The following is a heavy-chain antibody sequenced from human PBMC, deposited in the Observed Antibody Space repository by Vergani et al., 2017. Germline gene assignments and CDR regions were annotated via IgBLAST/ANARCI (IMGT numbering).Heavy chain of an antibody. V-gene: IGHV4-4*09. Sequence: QVQLQESGPGLVKPSETLSLTCTVSGGSISSYYWSWIRQPPGKGLEWIGYIYTSGSTNYNPSLKSRVTISVDTSKNQFSLKLSSVTAADTAVYYCAREGYDYYDSSGYPDYWGQGTLVTVSS. CDR3: AREGYDYYDSSGYPDY. D-gene: IGHD3-22*01. J-gene: IGHJ4*02. CDR2: IYTSGST. CDR1: GGSISSYY.